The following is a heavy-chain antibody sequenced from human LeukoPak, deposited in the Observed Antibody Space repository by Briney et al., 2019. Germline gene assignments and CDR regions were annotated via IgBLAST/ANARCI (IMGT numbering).Heavy chain of an antibody. V-gene: IGHV3-74*01. CDR3: ARGEVVVAATPFDY. Sequence: GGSLRLSCAASGFTFSSYWMHWVRQAPGQGLVWFSRINCDESSTSYAHSLKSRFSISRDNAKNTLYLQMNSLRAEDTAVYYCARGEVVVAATPFDYWGQGTLVTVSS. J-gene: IGHJ4*02. D-gene: IGHD2-15*01. CDR2: INCDESST. CDR1: GFTFSSYW.